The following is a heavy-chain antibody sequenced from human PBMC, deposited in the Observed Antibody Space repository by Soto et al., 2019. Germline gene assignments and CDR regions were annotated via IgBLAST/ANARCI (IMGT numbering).Heavy chain of an antibody. CDR2: VNIYRGTT. CDR3: ARERGGDSYGDS. V-gene: IGHV1-18*01. Sequence: QVQLVQSGAEVRKPGASVKVSCKASGYTFTDYGISWVRQTPGQGLQWMGWVNIYRGTTNYAQKFQDRVTMTTDTSTSTAYRELRSLRSDDTAVYYCARERGGDSYGDSWGQGTLVTVSS. J-gene: IGHJ4*02. D-gene: IGHD5-18*01. CDR1: GYTFTDYG.